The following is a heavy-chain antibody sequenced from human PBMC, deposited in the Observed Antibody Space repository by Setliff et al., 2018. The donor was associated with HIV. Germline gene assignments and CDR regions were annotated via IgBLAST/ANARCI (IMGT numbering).Heavy chain of an antibody. J-gene: IGHJ3*01. CDR3: ARVVGADDAFAF. CDR2: IYDSEST. V-gene: IGHV4-30-4*08. Sequence: SETLSLTCTVSGGSISSGDYYWSWIRQPPGKGLEWIGHIYDSESTYYNPSLKSRVTISVDTSKNQFSLKLSSVTAADTAVYYCARVVGADDAFAFWGQGTMVTVSS. D-gene: IGHD1-26*01. CDR1: GGSISSGDYY.